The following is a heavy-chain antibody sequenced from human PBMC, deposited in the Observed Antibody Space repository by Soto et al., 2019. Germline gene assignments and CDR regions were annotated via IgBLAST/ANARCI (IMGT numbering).Heavy chain of an antibody. Sequence: QVQLVQSGAEVKKPGSSVKVSCKASGYTFSGSVMHWVRQAPGQGLEWMGWINADNGNTKYSQKFQGRVTMTGDTSARTAYMELSSLRSEATAIYYCASEIDATTATSLDYWGQGTLVTVSS. J-gene: IGHJ4*02. CDR1: GYTFSGSV. CDR2: INADNGNT. CDR3: ASEIDATTATSLDY. D-gene: IGHD4-17*01. V-gene: IGHV1-3*01.